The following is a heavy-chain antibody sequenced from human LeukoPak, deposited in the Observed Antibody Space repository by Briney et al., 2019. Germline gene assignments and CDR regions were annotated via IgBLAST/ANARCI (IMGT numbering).Heavy chain of an antibody. CDR2: ISSNGGST. J-gene: IGHJ4*02. V-gene: IGHV3-64D*06. Sequence: GGSLRLSCSASGFTFSSYAMHWVRQAPGKGLEYVSAISSNGGSTYYADSVKSRFTISRDNSKNTLYLQMSSLRAEDTAVYYCVKEGGYCSSTSCYWYYFDYWGQGTLVTVSS. D-gene: IGHD2-2*01. CDR3: VKEGGYCSSTSCYWYYFDY. CDR1: GFTFSSYA.